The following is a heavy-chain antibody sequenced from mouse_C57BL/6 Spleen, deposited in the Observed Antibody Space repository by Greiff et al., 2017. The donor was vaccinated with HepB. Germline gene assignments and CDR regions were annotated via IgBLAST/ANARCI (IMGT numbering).Heavy chain of an antibody. CDR3: ARSYYYGSRKGAWFAY. V-gene: IGHV1-69*01. D-gene: IGHD1-1*01. J-gene: IGHJ3*01. Sequence: VQLQQPGAELVMPGASVKLSCKASGYTFTSYWMHWVKQRPGQGLEWIGEIDPSDSYTNYNQKFKGKSTLTVDKSSSTAYMQLSSLTSEDSAVYYCARSYYYGSRKGAWFAYWGQGTLVTVSA. CDR1: GYTFTSYW. CDR2: IDPSDSYT.